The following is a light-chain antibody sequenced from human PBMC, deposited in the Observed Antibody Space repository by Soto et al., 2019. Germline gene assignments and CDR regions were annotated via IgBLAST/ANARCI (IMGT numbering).Light chain of an antibody. CDR1: QSVGSN. J-gene: IGKJ1*01. CDR3: QQYYSWPRT. CDR2: GAS. Sequence: EIVMTQSPVTVSVSPGERATISCRASQSVGSNLAWYQQKPDQAPRLLIYGASTRATDIPARFSGSGSGTEFTLIIGSLQSEDFAVYYCQQYYSWPRTFGQGTKVEIK. V-gene: IGKV3-15*01.